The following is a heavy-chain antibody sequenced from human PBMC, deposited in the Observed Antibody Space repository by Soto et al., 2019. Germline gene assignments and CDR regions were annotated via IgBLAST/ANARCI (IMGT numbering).Heavy chain of an antibody. J-gene: IGHJ5*02. Sequence: QVQLVESGGGFVKPGGSLRLSCAASGIIFSDYMSWVRQAPGKGLEWLSYISGSGRTIYSADSVKGRFTISRDNATNSLHLQMNNLRAEDTAVYYCARLPFPWGWFDPWGQGTLVTVSS. V-gene: IGHV3-11*01. CDR1: GIIFSDY. CDR3: ARLPFPWGWFDP. CDR2: ISGSGRTI. D-gene: IGHD3-16*01.